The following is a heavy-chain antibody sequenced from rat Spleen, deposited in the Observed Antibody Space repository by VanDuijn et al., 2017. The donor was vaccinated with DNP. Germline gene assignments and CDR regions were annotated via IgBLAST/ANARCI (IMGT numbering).Heavy chain of an antibody. CDR1: GFTFSDYN. Sequence: EVQLVESGGGLVQPGRSLKLSCAASGFTFSDYNMAWVRQAPKKGLEWVAYINYDGRGTYYGDSVKGRFTSSRDNAKSTLYLQMNSLQTEDTAIYFCTRVVYDGYQRHDWAFDLWGPGRMGTVAS. CDR3: TRVVYDGYQRHDWAFDL. D-gene: IGHD1-6*01. J-gene: IGHJ1*01. CDR2: INYDGRGT. V-gene: IGHV5-7*01.